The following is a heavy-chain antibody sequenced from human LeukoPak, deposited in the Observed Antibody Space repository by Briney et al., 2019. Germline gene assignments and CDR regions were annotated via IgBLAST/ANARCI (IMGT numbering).Heavy chain of an antibody. Sequence: PSETLSLTCAVYGGSFSGYYWSWIRQPPGKGLEWIGSIYYSGSTYYNPSLKSRVTISVDTSKNQFSLKLSSVTAADTAVYYCARVGYSSSIDYWGQGTLVTVSS. CDR3: ARVGYSSSIDY. D-gene: IGHD6-6*01. CDR1: GGSFSGYY. J-gene: IGHJ4*02. V-gene: IGHV4-34*01. CDR2: IYYSGST.